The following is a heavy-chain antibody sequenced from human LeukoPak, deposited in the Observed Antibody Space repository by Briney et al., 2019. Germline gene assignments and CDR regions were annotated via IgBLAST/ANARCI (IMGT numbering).Heavy chain of an antibody. J-gene: IGHJ4*02. Sequence: ASVTVSLNCSGSTFTNYAMNWDWHGHGQGIEFIGWINTGTGNPTYAQGFTGRTVFSLDTSVSTAYLHINTLKPEDTAVYYCAAIGAHSFDYWGQGTLVTVSS. D-gene: IGHD3-10*01. CDR1: GSTFTNYA. CDR2: INTGTGNP. V-gene: IGHV7-4-1*02. CDR3: AAIGAHSFDY.